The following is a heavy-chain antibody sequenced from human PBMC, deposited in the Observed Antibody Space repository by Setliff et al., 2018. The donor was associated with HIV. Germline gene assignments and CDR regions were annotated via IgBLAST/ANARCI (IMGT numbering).Heavy chain of an antibody. CDR3: ARDYYCSSTSCYGCCAFDI. J-gene: IGHJ3*02. Sequence: ASVKVSCKASGYTFTSYAMHWVRQPPGQRLEWMGWINAGDGNTKYSQKFQGRVTITRDTSASTAYMELSSLRSEGTAVYYCARDYYCSSTSCYGCCAFDIWGQGTMVTVSS. CDR2: INAGDGNT. D-gene: IGHD2-2*01. CDR1: GYTFTSYA. V-gene: IGHV1-3*01.